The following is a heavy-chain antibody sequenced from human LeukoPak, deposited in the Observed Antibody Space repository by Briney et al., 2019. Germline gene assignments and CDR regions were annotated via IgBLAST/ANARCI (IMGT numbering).Heavy chain of an antibody. J-gene: IGHJ6*03. D-gene: IGHD6-19*01. CDR2: ISNSSSYI. CDR1: GFTFSSYS. V-gene: IGHV3-21*01. Sequence: GGSLRLSCAASGFTFSSYSMNWVRQPPGKGLEWVSSISNSSSYIYYADSVRGRFTISKENAKNSLYLQMNRLRAEDTAVYYSAVEQYSSGWWRGRYYYMEVWGKGTTVT. CDR3: AVEQYSSGWWRGRYYYMEV.